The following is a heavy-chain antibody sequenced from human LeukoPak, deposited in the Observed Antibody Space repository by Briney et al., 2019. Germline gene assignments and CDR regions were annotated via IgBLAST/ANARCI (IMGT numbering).Heavy chain of an antibody. D-gene: IGHD3-9*01. CDR3: ARDKGGMTGYYFPLYYYGMDV. CDR2: IIPIFGTA. Sequence: ASVKVSCKASGGTFISYAISWVRQAPGQGLEWMGGIIPIFGTANYAQKFQGRVTITADESTSIAYMELSSLRSEDTAVYYCARDKGGMTGYYFPLYYYGMDVWGQGTTVTVSS. J-gene: IGHJ6*02. V-gene: IGHV1-69*13. CDR1: GGTFISYA.